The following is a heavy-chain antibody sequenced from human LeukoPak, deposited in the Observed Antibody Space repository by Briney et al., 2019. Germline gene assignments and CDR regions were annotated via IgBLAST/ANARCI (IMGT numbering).Heavy chain of an antibody. Sequence: GGSLRLSCVASGLTFSNFWMTWLRQAPGKGLEWVANIKQDGSETYYLDSVRGRFTISRDNAKNSMYLQMSSLRAEDTAVYYCVGCSGGTCSDFDYWGRGTLVTVSS. CDR3: VGCSGGTCSDFDY. D-gene: IGHD2-15*01. CDR2: IKQDGSET. V-gene: IGHV3-7*01. J-gene: IGHJ4*02. CDR1: GLTFSNFW.